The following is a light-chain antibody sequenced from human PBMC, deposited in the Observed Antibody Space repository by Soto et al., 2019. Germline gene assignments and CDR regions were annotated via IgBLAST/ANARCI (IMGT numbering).Light chain of an antibody. CDR3: QQYERYPLT. J-gene: IGKJ4*01. Sequence: DIQMTQSPSTLSASVGDRVIITCRASQSVSGWLAWYRQKPGKAPEILIYSASTLETGVPSRFSGSGSGTDFSLTVSSLQREDFATYYCQQYERYPLTFGGGTTVEIK. V-gene: IGKV1-5*03. CDR1: QSVSGW. CDR2: SAS.